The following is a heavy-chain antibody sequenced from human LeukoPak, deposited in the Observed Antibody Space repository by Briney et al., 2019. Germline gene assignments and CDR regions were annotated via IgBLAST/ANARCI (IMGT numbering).Heavy chain of an antibody. V-gene: IGHV3-48*01. CDR3: AREGRRAFDAFDI. D-gene: IGHD3-10*01. CDR2: ISSRRSTM. CDR1: GFTFTTYS. J-gene: IGHJ3*02. Sequence: GGSPTLSCAASGFTFTTYSMNWVRQAPGKGLEWVSYISSRRSTMYNAGSVKGRFTISRDNAKKSLYLQMNSLRAEDTAVYYCAREGRRAFDAFDIWGQGTMVTVSS.